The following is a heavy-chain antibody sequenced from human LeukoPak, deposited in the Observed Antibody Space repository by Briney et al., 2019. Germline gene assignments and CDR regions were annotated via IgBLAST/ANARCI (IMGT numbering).Heavy chain of an antibody. V-gene: IGHV3-11*04. CDR3: ARHDHGGSRVTFDI. D-gene: IGHD4-23*01. Sequence: NAGGSLRLSCAASGFTISDYYMSWLREAPGKGREWVSYISPDSNTKHYADSVKGRFTFSRDNAKNSLFLQMNSLGSDDTAVYYCARHDHGGSRVTFDICGQGTMVTVSS. CDR2: ISPDSNTK. CDR1: GFTISDYY. J-gene: IGHJ3*02.